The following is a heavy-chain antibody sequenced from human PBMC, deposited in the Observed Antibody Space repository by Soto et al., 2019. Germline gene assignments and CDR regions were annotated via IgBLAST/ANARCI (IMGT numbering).Heavy chain of an antibody. CDR3: ARDMIRGVLTTNFDY. V-gene: IGHV5-51*01. CDR2: IYPGDSDT. CDR1: GYSFTSYW. D-gene: IGHD3-10*01. Sequence: PGESLKISCKTSGYSFTSYWIGWVRQMPGKGLEWMGIIYPGDSDTRYSPSFKGQVTISADKSISTAYLQWGSLKASDTAMYYCARDMIRGVLTTNFDYWGQGTLVTASS. J-gene: IGHJ4*02.